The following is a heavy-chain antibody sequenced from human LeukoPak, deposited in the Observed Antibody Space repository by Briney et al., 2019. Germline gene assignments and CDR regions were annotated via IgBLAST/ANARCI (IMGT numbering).Heavy chain of an antibody. CDR2: IDTVGSTT. CDR1: GFTFSAYW. J-gene: IGHJ5*02. CDR3: ARVRSGSDDWVDP. D-gene: IGHD1-26*01. V-gene: IGHV3-74*03. Sequence: PGGSLRLSCAASGFTFSAYWMHWVRQAPGKGLVWVSRIDTVGSTTTYADSVKGRFTISRDNAKNTLHLQMSSLTAEDTGVYYCARVRSGSDDWVDPWGQGTLVTAPS.